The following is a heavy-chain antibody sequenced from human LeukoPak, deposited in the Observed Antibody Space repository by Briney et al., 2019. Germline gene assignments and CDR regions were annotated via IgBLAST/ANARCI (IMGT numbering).Heavy chain of an antibody. CDR2: IRSKGNSYST. D-gene: IGHD3-10*01. CDR1: GFTFSGSA. CDR3: AKNGHGSGSYYPRTKYYFDY. V-gene: IGHV3-73*01. Sequence: GGSLLLSCAASGFTFSGSAMHWGRQASGKGLEGVGRIRSKGNSYSTASAAGGKGMFTISRDDSKNTLYLQMNSLRAEDTAVYYCAKNGHGSGSYYPRTKYYFDYWGQGTLVTVSS. J-gene: IGHJ4*02.